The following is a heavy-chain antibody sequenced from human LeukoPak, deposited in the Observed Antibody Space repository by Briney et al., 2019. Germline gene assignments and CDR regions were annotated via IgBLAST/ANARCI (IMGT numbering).Heavy chain of an antibody. CDR1: GFTVSSNY. CDR2: IYSGGST. Sequence: GGSLRLSCAASGFTVSSNYMSWVRQAPGKGLEWVSIIYSGGSTFYADSVKGRFTISRDNSKNTLSLQMNSLRPEDTAVYYCAKGLRYSSGWPKFDYWGQGTLVTVSS. V-gene: IGHV3-53*01. CDR3: AKGLRYSSGWPKFDY. D-gene: IGHD6-19*01. J-gene: IGHJ4*02.